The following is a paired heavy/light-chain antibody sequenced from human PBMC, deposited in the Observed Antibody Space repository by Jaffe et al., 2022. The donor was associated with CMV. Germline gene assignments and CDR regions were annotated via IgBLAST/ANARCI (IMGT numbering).Light chain of an antibody. CDR3: AAWDDSLNGHV. CDR2: TSN. V-gene: IGLV1-44*01. J-gene: IGLJ1*01. Sequence: QSVLTQPPSASGTPGQRVTISCSGSSSNIGSNSVHWYQHLPGTAPKLLIYTSNQRPSGVPDRFSGSKSGTSASLGISGLQSEDEADYYCAAWDDSLNGHVLGSGTKVTVL. CDR1: SSNIGSNS.
Heavy chain of an antibody. CDR2: LSYDGSNK. V-gene: IGHV3-30*18. CDR3: AKDVYGGITAGFDY. CDR1: GFTFSNYG. Sequence: QVQLVESGGDVVQPGRSLRLSCTVSGFTFSNYGMHWVRQAPGKGLEWVAALSYDGSNKFYAASVKGRFTISRDNSKNTLYLQMISLRAEDTAVYSCAKDVYGGITAGFDYWGQGTLVTVSS. J-gene: IGHJ4*02. D-gene: IGHD3-10*01.